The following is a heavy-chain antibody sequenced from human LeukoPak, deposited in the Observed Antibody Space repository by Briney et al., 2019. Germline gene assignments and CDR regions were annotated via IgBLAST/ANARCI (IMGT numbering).Heavy chain of an antibody. J-gene: IGHJ4*02. CDR1: GFTFSSYG. D-gene: IGHD3-22*01. Sequence: PGGSLRLSCAASGFTFSSYGMHWVRQAPGKGLEWVAFIRYDGSNKYYADSVKGRFTISRDNSKNTLYLQMNGLRAEDTAVYYCAKDEGSGYSGPKWGQGTLVTVSS. CDR3: AKDEGSGYSGPK. CDR2: IRYDGSNK. V-gene: IGHV3-30*02.